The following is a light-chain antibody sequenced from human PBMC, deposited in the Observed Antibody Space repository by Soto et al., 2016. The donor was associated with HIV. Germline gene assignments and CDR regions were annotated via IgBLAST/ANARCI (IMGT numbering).Light chain of an antibody. CDR3: QQFHSFPLT. Sequence: DIHLTQSPSLLSAFLGDRTTITCRASQGISNYLAWYQHRPGMSPNLLIYAASTLQTGVPSRFSGGGSGTHFTLTISSLQPQDVATYYCQQFHSFPLTFGGGTMVEIK. J-gene: IGKJ4*01. CDR2: AAS. V-gene: IGKV1-9*01. CDR1: QGISNY.